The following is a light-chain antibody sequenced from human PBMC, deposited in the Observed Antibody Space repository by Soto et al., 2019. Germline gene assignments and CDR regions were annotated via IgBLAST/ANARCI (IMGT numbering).Light chain of an antibody. J-gene: IGLJ2*01. CDR3: ATRDDSLNGYV. CDR2: SNN. Sequence: QSVLTQPPSASATPGQRVTISCSGSSSNIGSNTVNWFQQLPGTAPKLLIYSNNHRPSGVPDRFSGSKSGTSASLAISGLQSEDEADYYCATRDDSLNGYVFGGGTKLTVL. V-gene: IGLV1-44*01. CDR1: SSNIGSNT.